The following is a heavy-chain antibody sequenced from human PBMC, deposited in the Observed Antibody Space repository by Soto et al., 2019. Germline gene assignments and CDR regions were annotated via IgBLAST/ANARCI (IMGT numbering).Heavy chain of an antibody. V-gene: IGHV3-33*01. CDR1: GFTFSSYG. CDR3: ARGRRDGYNWEEIDY. CDR2: IWYDGSNK. J-gene: IGHJ4*02. D-gene: IGHD5-12*01. Sequence: GGSLRLSCAASGFTFSSYGMHWVRQAPGKGLEWVAVIWYDGSNKYYADSVKGRFTISRDNSKNTLYLQMNSLRAEDTAVYYCARGRRDGYNWEEIDYWGQGTLVTVSS.